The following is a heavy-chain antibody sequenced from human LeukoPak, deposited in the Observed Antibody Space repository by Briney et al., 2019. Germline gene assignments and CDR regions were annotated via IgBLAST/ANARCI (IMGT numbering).Heavy chain of an antibody. V-gene: IGHV5-51*01. Sequence: GESLKISCKASGYSFSNYWIGWVRQMPGKGLEWMGIIYPGDSESRYSPSFQGQVTISADKSISTAYLQWSSLKASDTAMYYCARLTDLDAFDIWGQGTMVTVSS. D-gene: IGHD3-3*01. CDR1: GYSFSNYW. J-gene: IGHJ3*02. CDR2: IYPGDSES. CDR3: ARLTDLDAFDI.